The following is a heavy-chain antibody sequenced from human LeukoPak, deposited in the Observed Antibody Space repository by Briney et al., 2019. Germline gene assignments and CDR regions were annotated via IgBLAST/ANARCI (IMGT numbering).Heavy chain of an antibody. D-gene: IGHD6-13*01. Sequence: PPETLSLTCAVYGGSFSGYYWSWIRQPPGKGLEWIGEINHSGSTNYNPSLKSRVTISVDTSKNQFSLKLSSVTAADTAVYYCARGGAAAAPYYYGMDVWGQGTTVTVSS. J-gene: IGHJ6*02. V-gene: IGHV4-34*01. CDR2: INHSGST. CDR1: GGSFSGYY. CDR3: ARGGAAAAPYYYGMDV.